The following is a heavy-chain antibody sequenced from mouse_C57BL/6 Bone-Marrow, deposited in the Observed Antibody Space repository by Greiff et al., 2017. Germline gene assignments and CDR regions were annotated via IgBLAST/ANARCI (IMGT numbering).Heavy chain of an antibody. J-gene: IGHJ2*01. CDR2: ISSGGSYT. D-gene: IGHD1-1*01. V-gene: IGHV5-6*01. CDR3: ARQDYYGFDY. Sequence: EVKLVESGGDLVKPGGPLKLSCAASGFTFSSYGMSWVRQTPDKRLEWVATISSGGSYTYYPDSVKGRFTISRDNAKNPLYLQMSSLKSEDTAMYYCARQDYYGFDYWGQGTTLTVSS. CDR1: GFTFSSYG.